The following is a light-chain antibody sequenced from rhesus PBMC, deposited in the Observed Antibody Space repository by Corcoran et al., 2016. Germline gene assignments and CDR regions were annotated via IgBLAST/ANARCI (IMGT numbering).Light chain of an antibody. CDR2: AAS. CDR3: RQHNSHPRT. V-gene: IGKV1-44*02. CDR1: QTISSY. Sequence: DIQMTQSPSSLSTSVGDRVTITCRASQTISSYLAWYQQKPGKVPKLLIYAASSLESGVPSRFSGRGSGTEFTLTISSLQPEDFATYYCRQHNSHPRTFGQGTKVEIK. J-gene: IGKJ1*01.